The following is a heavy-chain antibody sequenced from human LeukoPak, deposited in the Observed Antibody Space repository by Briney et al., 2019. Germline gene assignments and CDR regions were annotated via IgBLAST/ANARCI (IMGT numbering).Heavy chain of an antibody. V-gene: IGHV4-39*07. CDR3: DSAECEHYYFDY. CDR2: IYYSGST. CDR1: GGSISSSSYY. D-gene: IGHD3-3*01. Sequence: SETLSLTCTVSGGSISSSSYYWGWIRQPPGKGLECIGSIYYSGSTYYNPSLKSRVTISVDTSKTQFSLNLKFMTAADTDVYYCDSAECEHYYFDYWGQGTLVTVSS. J-gene: IGHJ4*02.